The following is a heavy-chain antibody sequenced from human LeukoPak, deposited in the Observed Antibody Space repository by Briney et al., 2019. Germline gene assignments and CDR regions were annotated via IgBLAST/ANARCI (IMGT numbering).Heavy chain of an antibody. CDR2: IYSGGST. CDR3: AREKTGAGLDY. Sequence: GGSLRLSCAASGFTVSSNYMSWVRQAPGKGREWVSVIYSGGSTYYADSGQGRFTIYRDNSKNTLYLQMNSLRAEATDVYYCAREKTGAGLDYWGQGTLVTVSS. CDR1: GFTVSSNY. V-gene: IGHV3-66*01. J-gene: IGHJ4*02.